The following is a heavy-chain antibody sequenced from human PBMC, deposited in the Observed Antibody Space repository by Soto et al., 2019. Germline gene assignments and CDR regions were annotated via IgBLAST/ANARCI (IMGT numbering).Heavy chain of an antibody. CDR3: VKDRAIDY. D-gene: IGHD3-10*01. Sequence: GGSLRLSCSASGFTFNSLAMHWVRQAPGKGLQYVSSISHNGATTYYADSVKGRFIISRDNSKNSLFLQMSSLRTEDTAVYYCVKDRAIDYWGQGTLVTVSS. J-gene: IGHJ4*01. V-gene: IGHV3-64D*08. CDR1: GFTFNSLA. CDR2: ISHNGATT.